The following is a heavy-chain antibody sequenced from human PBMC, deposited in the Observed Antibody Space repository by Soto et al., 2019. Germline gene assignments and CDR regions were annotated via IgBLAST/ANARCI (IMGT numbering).Heavy chain of an antibody. CDR1: GFTFRNHA. D-gene: IGHD2-15*01. CDR3: ARGDREDILVVVGARPGEYGIDI. V-gene: IGHV3-30-3*01. J-gene: IGHJ6*02. CDR2: IAYDGSNA. Sequence: QVQLVESGGGVVQPGGSLRLSCAASGFTFRNHAMHWVRQAPGKGLECLAVIAYDGSNAFYRDSVKGRFTISRDNSKNTLYLDMNSLRSEDTSVYYCARGDREDILVVVGARPGEYGIDIWGQGTTVTVSS.